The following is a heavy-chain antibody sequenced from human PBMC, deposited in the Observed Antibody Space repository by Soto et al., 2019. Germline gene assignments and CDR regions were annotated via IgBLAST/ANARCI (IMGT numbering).Heavy chain of an antibody. J-gene: IGHJ4*02. CDR2: VSTYNGNT. D-gene: IGHD3-10*01. CDR3: TRGAGQGSGSYD. Sequence: QVQLVQSGAEVKKPGASVKVSCKASGYIFTSFGITCVRQAPGQGLEWMGWVSTYNGNTKYAQKLQGRVTMSTDTSTSTAYMELRSLRSDDTAVYYCTRGAGQGSGSYDWGQGTLVTVSS. V-gene: IGHV1-18*01. CDR1: GYIFTSFG.